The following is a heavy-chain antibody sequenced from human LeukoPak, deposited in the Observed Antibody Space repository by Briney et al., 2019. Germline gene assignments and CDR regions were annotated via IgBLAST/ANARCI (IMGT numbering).Heavy chain of an antibody. CDR3: ARGLSPWSTPTSTYYYRIGV. CDR1: GGTLRTYS. V-gene: IGHV1-69*13. D-gene: IGHD2-15*01. J-gene: IGHJ6*02. Sequence: ASVKVSCKASGGTLRTYSISWARQAPGQGLEWMGGIIPIFNTINYAQRFQGRVTLTADESTNTAYMELSSLRSEDTAVYYCARGLSPWSTPTSTYYYRIGVWGQGTTVAVSS. CDR2: IIPIFNTI.